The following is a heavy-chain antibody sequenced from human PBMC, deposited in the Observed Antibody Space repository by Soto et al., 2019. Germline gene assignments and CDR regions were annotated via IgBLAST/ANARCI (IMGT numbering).Heavy chain of an antibody. CDR2: ISGYNGNT. CDR3: ARKSSTSSWFDP. Sequence: ASVKVSCKASGYTFFNYGISWVRQAPGQGLEWMGWISGYNGNTNYAQKFQARVTMTTDTSTRTAYMELRSLRSDDTALYYCARKSSTSSWFDPWGQGTLVTVPQ. J-gene: IGHJ5*02. V-gene: IGHV1-18*01. CDR1: GYTFFNYG. D-gene: IGHD2-2*01.